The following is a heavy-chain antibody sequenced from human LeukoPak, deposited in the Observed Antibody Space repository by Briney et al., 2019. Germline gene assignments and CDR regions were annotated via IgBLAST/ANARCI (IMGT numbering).Heavy chain of an antibody. D-gene: IGHD1-26*01. CDR1: GGSFSGYY. V-gene: IGHV4-34*01. CDR3: ARGLGARDY. J-gene: IGHJ4*02. Sequence: PSETLSPTCAVYGGSFSGYYWSWIRQPPGKGLEWIGEINHSGSTNYNPSLKSRVTISVDTSKNQFSLKLSSVTAADTAAYYCARGLGARDYWGQGTLVTVSS. CDR2: INHSGST.